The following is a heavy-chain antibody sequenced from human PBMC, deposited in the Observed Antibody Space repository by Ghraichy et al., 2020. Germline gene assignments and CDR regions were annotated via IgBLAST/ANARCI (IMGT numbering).Heavy chain of an antibody. J-gene: IGHJ6*02. CDR3: AKTSDSSGYYWTWVQYSDMDYYYYGMDV. D-gene: IGHD3-22*01. Sequence: GGSLRLSCAASGFTFSSYAMSWVRQAPGKGLEWVSAISGSGGSTYYADSVKGRFTISRDNSKNTLYLQMNSLRAEDTAVYYCAKTSDSSGYYWTWVQYSDMDYYYYGMDVWGQGTTVTVSS. CDR1: GFTFSSYA. CDR2: ISGSGGST. V-gene: IGHV3-23*01.